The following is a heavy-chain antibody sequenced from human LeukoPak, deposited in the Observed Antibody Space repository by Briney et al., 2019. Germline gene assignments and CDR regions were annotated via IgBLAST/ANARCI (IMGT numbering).Heavy chain of an antibody. CDR1: GFTFSSYS. J-gene: IGHJ4*02. CDR2: ISHDGSNK. V-gene: IGHV3-30*03. Sequence: GGSLRLSCAASGFTFSSYSMNWVRQAPGKGPEWVAVISHDGSNKYYADSLKGRFTISRDNSKNTVYLQMNSLRAEETAVYYCAREEELGHFDYWGQGTLVTVSS. D-gene: IGHD1-26*01. CDR3: AREEELGHFDY.